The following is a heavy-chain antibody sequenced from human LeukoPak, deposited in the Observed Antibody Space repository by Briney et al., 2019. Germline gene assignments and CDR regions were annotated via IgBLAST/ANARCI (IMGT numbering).Heavy chain of an antibody. J-gene: IGHJ2*01. CDR2: ISSNGGST. Sequence: SGGSLRLSCAASGFTVSSNYMSWVRQAPGKGLEYVSAISSNGGSTYYADSVKGRFTISRDNSENTLYLQMSSLRAEDTAVYYCVKAGGSSGWYDWYFDLWGRGTLVTVSS. V-gene: IGHV3-64D*06. D-gene: IGHD6-19*01. CDR1: GFTVSSNY. CDR3: VKAGGSSGWYDWYFDL.